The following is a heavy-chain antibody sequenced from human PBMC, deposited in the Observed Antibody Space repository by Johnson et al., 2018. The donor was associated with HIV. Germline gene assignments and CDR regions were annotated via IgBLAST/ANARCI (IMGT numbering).Heavy chain of an antibody. D-gene: IGHD6-13*01. CDR2: ISYAGANK. Sequence: QVQLVESGGGVVQPGRSLTLSCAASGFTFSRHAVHWVRRAPGRGLAWVALISYAGANKYYADSVKGRFTISRDTSKNTLYLQMNSLRAEDTAVYYCARDWSDIAAAVTGAFDVWGQGTMVTVSS. CDR1: GFTFSRHA. CDR3: ARDWSDIAAAVTGAFDV. V-gene: IGHV3-30-3*01. J-gene: IGHJ3*01.